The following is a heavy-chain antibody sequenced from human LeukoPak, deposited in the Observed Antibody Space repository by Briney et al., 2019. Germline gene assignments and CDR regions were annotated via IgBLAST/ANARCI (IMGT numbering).Heavy chain of an antibody. V-gene: IGHV3-23*01. CDR1: GVTFSSHA. CDR3: PKSLNGYGSGSYSQRDALDI. J-gene: IGHJ3*02. D-gene: IGHD3-10*01. CDR2: ISGSGGSP. Sequence: GGSLRLSCASSGVTFSSHAMSRVRQAPGTALEWVTAISGSGGSPYYADSLKGPFTISRDNLMNNLFLQMNSLRHEDTVAYYSPKSLNGYGSGSYSQRDALDICGQGTMVTVGS.